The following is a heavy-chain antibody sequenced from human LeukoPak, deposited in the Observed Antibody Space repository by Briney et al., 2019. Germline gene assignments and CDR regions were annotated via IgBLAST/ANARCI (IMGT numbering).Heavy chain of an antibody. V-gene: IGHV1-69*05. CDR1: GGTFSSYA. CDR3: ARGMRGVIRSFDY. D-gene: IGHD3-10*01. Sequence: SVKVSCKASGGTFSSYAISWVRQAPGQGLEWMGRIIPIFGTANYAQKFQGRVTITTDESTSTAYMELSRLRSEDTAVYYCARGMRGVIRSFDYWGQGTLVTVSS. CDR2: IIPIFGTA. J-gene: IGHJ4*02.